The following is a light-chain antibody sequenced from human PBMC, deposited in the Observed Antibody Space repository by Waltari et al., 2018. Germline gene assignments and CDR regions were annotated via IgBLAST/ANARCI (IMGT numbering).Light chain of an antibody. CDR2: GAS. CDR1: QSISRY. J-gene: IGKJ1*01. Sequence: IMLTQSPGTLSLSPGERATLSCRASQSISRYLAWYQQKPGQAPRLLIYGASTRATGIPDRFSGSGSGTDFSLTISGLEPEDFTVYYCQHHFRLPATFGRGTKVEIK. V-gene: IGKV3-20*01. CDR3: QHHFRLPAT.